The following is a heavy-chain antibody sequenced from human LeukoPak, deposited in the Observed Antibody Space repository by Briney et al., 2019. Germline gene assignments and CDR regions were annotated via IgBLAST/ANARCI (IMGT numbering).Heavy chain of an antibody. CDR1: GFTFSRYG. CDR3: TTRLQHHFDY. V-gene: IGHV3-33*01. J-gene: IGHJ4*02. CDR2: IWYDGSIK. Sequence: GGSLRLSCAASGFTFSRYGMHWVRQAPGKGLEWVAVIWYDGSIKYYADSVMGRFTISKDNSQNTVYLQMDSLRAEDTAVYYCTTRLQHHFDYWGQGTQVTVSS. D-gene: IGHD2-15*01.